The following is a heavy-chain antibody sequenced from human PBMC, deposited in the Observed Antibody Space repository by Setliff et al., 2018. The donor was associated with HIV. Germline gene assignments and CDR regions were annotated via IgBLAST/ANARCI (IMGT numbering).Heavy chain of an antibody. CDR1: GGTFSSFA. J-gene: IGHJ4*02. CDR2: IIPILEKT. Sequence: SVKVSCKASGGTFSSFAISWVRQAPGQGLEWLGGIIPILEKTNYAQKFQGRVTITADTSTSTAYMELSSLTSEDTAVYYCARGYNWNYVLAYWGQGTLVTVYS. CDR3: ARGYNWNYVLAY. V-gene: IGHV1-69*10. D-gene: IGHD1-7*01.